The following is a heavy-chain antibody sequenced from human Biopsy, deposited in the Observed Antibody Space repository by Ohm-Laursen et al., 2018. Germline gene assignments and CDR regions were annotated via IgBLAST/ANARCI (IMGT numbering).Heavy chain of an antibody. D-gene: IGHD2-2*01. CDR2: ISNSGNTI. CDR3: ATEVVPAGIGGHWLDP. V-gene: IGHV3-11*01. Sequence: SLRLSCAASGFTFSDYYMTWIRQAPGKGLEWLSYISNSGNTIYYADSVKGRFTISRDNAKKSVFLQMNSLRAEDTAVYYCATEVVPAGIGGHWLDPWGQGTLVTVSS. CDR1: GFTFSDYY. J-gene: IGHJ5*02.